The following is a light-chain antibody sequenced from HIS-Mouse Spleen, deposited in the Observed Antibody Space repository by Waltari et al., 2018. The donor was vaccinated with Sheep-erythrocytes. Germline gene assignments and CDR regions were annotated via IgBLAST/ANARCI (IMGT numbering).Light chain of an antibody. CDR3: CSYAGSYNHV. CDR1: SSDVGAYNY. V-gene: IGLV2-11*01. Sequence: QSALTQPRSVSGSPGQSVTISCTGTSSDVGAYNYAPWYQQHPGKAPKLLIYDVSKRPSGVPDRFSGSKSGNTASLTISGLQAEDEADYYCCSYAGSYNHVFATGTKVTVL. J-gene: IGLJ1*01. CDR2: DVS.